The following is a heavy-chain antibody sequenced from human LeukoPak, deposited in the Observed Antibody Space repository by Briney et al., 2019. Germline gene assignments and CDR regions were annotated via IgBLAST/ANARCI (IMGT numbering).Heavy chain of an antibody. CDR2: IKQEGSEK. D-gene: IGHD4-17*01. V-gene: IGHV3-7*01. Sequence: GGALRLSCAASGFTFSSYWMSWVRQGPGEGAEGGANIKQEGSEKHYMDSVKGGCTISRDNAKNSQYLQIKSMRAENTAVYYCAREGPPVGYGDYGLADYWGQGTLVTVSS. CDR3: AREGPPVGYGDYGLADY. J-gene: IGHJ4*02. CDR1: GFTFSSYW.